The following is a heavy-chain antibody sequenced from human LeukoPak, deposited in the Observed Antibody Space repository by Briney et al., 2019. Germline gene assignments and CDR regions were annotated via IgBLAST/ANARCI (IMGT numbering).Heavy chain of an antibody. J-gene: IGHJ4*02. CDR1: GDTFNNYA. Sequence: ASVKVSCKASGDTFNNYAMSWVRQAPGQGFEWMGGIIPIFGTANYAQNFQGRVTMTRDTSTSTVYMELSSLRSEDTAVYYCARDPIDYYDSSGYYDYWGQGTLVTVSS. CDR3: ARDPIDYYDSSGYYDY. D-gene: IGHD3-22*01. CDR2: IIPIFGTA. V-gene: IGHV1-69*05.